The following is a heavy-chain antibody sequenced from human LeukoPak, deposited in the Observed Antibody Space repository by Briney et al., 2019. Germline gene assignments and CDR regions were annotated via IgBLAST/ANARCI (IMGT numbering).Heavy chain of an antibody. CDR1: AGSFISSSHH. CDR3: VRHDGRGGATMGAFDS. V-gene: IGHV4-39*01. D-gene: IGHD5-12*01. J-gene: IGHJ5*01. Sequence: SPSETLSLTCTVSAGSFISSSHHWGWIRQSPGKGLEWIGTVYYGRTTYYTPSLDGRVTISLDTSANHFSLQLNSVTAADTAVYYCVRHDGRGGATMGAFDSWGQGSLVTVSS. CDR2: VYYGRTT.